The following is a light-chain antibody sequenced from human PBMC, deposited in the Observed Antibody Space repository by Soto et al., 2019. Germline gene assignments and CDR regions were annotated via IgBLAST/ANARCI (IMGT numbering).Light chain of an antibody. CDR3: QQHVKSPRT. V-gene: IGKV3-20*01. CDR2: AAS. J-gene: IGKJ2*01. CDR1: QSVDSHY. Sequence: IVLTQSPGTLSLSPGERATLSCRASQSVDSHYLPWYHQRPGQAPRLLISAASRRASGIPDRFSGSGSGTDFTLSISRLEPEDFGMYYCQQHVKSPRTFGQGTKLEIK.